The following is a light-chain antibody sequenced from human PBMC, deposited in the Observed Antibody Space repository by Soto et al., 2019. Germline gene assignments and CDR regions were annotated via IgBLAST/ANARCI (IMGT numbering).Light chain of an antibody. J-gene: IGLJ1*01. CDR1: SSDVGAYNY. CDR2: DVT. V-gene: IGLV2-14*01. Sequence: QSALTQPASVSGSPGQSITISCTGTSSDVGAYNYVSWYQQHPGKAPKLMIYDVTNRPSGVSNRFSGSKSDNTASLTISGLQAEDGADYFCSSHSKLTPYVFGTGTKVTVL. CDR3: SSHSKLTPYV.